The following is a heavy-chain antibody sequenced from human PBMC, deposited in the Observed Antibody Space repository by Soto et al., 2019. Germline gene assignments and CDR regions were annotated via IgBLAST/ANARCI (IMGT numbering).Heavy chain of an antibody. CDR3: ASLPYCSGGSCYPNYYYYYGMDV. CDR1: GFTFGNYA. CDR2: LTSGGSET. Sequence: PGGSLRLSCSASGFTFGNYAMGWVRQAPAKGLEWVSILTSGGSETHYTDSVRGRFTISRDNSKNTLYLQMNSLRAEDTAVYYCASLPYCSGGSCYPNYYYYYGMDVWGQGTTVTVSS. V-gene: IGHV3-23*01. J-gene: IGHJ6*02. D-gene: IGHD2-15*01.